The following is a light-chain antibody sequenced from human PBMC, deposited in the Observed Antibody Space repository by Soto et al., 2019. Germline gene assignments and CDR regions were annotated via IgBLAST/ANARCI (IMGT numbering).Light chain of an antibody. CDR1: QGISSY. J-gene: IGKJ2*01. Sequence: IQLTQSPSSLSASVGARVTITCRASQGISSYLAWYQQKPGKAPKLLIYAASTLQSGVPSRFSGSGSGTDFTLTISSLQPEDFATYDCQQLNSYPVTFGQGTKLDIK. CDR2: AAS. CDR3: QQLNSYPVT. V-gene: IGKV1-9*01.